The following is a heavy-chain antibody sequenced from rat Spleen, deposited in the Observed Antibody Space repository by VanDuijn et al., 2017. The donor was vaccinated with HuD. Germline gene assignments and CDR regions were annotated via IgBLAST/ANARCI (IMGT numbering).Heavy chain of an antibody. CDR2: ITSGGSNT. CDR3: ALEASFDY. V-gene: IGHV5-25*01. Sequence: EVQLVESGGGLVQPGRSLKLSCAASGFTFSSFAMAWVRQAPKKGLEWVATITSGGSNTYYPDSVKGRFTISRDNAKSTLYLQMDSLRSEDTATYYCALEASFDYWGQGVMVTVSS. J-gene: IGHJ2*01. CDR1: GFTFSSFA.